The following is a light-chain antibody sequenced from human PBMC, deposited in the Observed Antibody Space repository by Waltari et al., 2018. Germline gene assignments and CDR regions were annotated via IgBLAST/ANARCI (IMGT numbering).Light chain of an antibody. CDR3: SSYAGSNTYMI. Sequence: QSALTQPASVSGSPGQSITISCTGTSSDVGNYNLVPWYQKHPGKAPKLMVYEVNKRPSGASNRIAGSKSGNPASLTISGLQAEDESDYYCSSYAGSNTYMIFGGGTKLTVL. J-gene: IGLJ2*01. V-gene: IGLV2-23*02. CDR2: EVN. CDR1: SSDVGNYNL.